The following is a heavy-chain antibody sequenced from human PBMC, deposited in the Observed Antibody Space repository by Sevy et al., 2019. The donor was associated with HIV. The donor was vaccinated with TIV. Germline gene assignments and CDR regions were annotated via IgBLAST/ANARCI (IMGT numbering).Heavy chain of an antibody. Sequence: SETLSLTCTVSGGSISSYYWSWIRQPPGKGLEWIGYIYYSGSTNYNPSLKSRVTISVDTSKNQFSLKLSSVTAADTAVYYCARGRYGSGSTLDYWGQGTLVTVSS. CDR3: ARGRYGSGSTLDY. CDR2: IYYSGST. CDR1: GGSISSYY. J-gene: IGHJ4*02. D-gene: IGHD3-10*01. V-gene: IGHV4-59*01.